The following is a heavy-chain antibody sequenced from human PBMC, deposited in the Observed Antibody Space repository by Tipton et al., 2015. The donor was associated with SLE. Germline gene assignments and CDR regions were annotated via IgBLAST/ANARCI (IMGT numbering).Heavy chain of an antibody. CDR2: ISYTGNT. V-gene: IGHV4-59*11. CDR3: ARDSAVNFWYFDL. Sequence: TLSLTCSVSGGSHGSHYWRWFRQPPGKGMEWIGYISYTGNTNFNPSLKSRVTMSVATSKNQFSLRLTSVTAADTAMYYCARDSAVNFWYFDLWGRGTLVTVSS. J-gene: IGHJ2*01. CDR1: GGSHGSHY.